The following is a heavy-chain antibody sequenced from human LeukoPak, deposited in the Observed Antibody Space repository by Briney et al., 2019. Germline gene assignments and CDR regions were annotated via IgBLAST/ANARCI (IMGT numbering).Heavy chain of an antibody. D-gene: IGHD1-26*01. CDR2: IYHSGST. V-gene: IGHV4-30-2*01. Sequence: SQTLSLTCAVSGGSISSGGYPWSWIRQPPGKGLEWIGYIYHSGSTYYNPSLKSRVTISVDRSKNQFSLKLSSVTAADTAVYYCARVLRVGATTVAFDIWGQGTMVTVSS. CDR1: GGSISSGGYP. J-gene: IGHJ3*02. CDR3: ARVLRVGATTVAFDI.